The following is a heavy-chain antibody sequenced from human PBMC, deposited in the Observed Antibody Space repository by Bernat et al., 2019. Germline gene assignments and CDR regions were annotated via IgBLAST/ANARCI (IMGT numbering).Heavy chain of an antibody. D-gene: IGHD6-19*01. V-gene: IGHV3-49*03. Sequence: EVQLVESGVGLVQPGRSLILSCTASGFTFGDYAMSWFRHAPGKGLEWVGFIRSKAYGGTTEYAASMKGRFTISRDDSKSIAYLQMNSLKTEDTAVYYCTRDPIAVAGTVTHWGQGTLVTVSS. CDR3: TRDPIAVAGTVTH. CDR1: GFTFGDYA. CDR2: IRSKAYGGTT. J-gene: IGHJ4*02.